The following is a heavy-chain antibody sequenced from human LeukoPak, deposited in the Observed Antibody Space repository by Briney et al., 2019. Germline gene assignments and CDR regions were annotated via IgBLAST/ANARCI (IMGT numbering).Heavy chain of an antibody. CDR2: ISSSGSTI. J-gene: IGHJ4*02. D-gene: IGHD5-12*01. V-gene: IGHV3-48*01. CDR3: ATRVPYTGYNS. CDR1: GFSLSSYT. Sequence: PGGSLRLSCEASGFSLSSYTMNWVRQAPGKGLEWISYISSSGSTIYYADSVKGRLTISRDNARKSVYLQMTSLRVEDTAVYYCATRVPYTGYNSWGQGTLVTVSS.